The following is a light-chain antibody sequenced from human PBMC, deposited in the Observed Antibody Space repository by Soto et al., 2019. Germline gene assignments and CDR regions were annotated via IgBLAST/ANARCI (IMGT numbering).Light chain of an antibody. V-gene: IGKV3-20*01. Sequence: EIVLSHSPGPLSLSPGERATPSCRASQSVSSNFVAWHQKPRHPPPRLLNGAASNGAGGLANWSSSSCGTKDSPPTITPLAAEDFVMYYCQCYDSLRTFGQGTKVDIK. CDR2: AAS. CDR1: QSVSSNF. CDR3: QCYDSLRT. J-gene: IGKJ1*01.